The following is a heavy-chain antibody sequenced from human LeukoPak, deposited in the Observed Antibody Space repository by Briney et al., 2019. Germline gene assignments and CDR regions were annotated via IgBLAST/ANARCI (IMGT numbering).Heavy chain of an antibody. CDR3: AKDKARGGSYPNWFDP. D-gene: IGHD1-26*01. Sequence: GGSLRLSCAASGFTFSSYAMSWVRQAPGKGLEWVSAISGSGGSTYYADSVKGRFTISRDNSKNTLYLQMKSLRAEDTAVYYCAKDKARGGSYPNWFDPWGQGTLVTVSS. CDR2: ISGSGGST. CDR1: GFTFSSYA. V-gene: IGHV3-23*01. J-gene: IGHJ5*02.